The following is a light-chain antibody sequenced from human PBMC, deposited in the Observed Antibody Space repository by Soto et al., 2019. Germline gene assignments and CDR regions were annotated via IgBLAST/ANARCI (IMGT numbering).Light chain of an antibody. CDR1: QSVSSSY. Sequence: EIVLTQSPGTLSLSPGERATLSCRASQSVSSSYLASYQQKPGQAPRLLIYGASSRATGIPDRFSGSGSGTDFTLAISSLQSEDFAVYHCQQYNNWALFPLGPGTKVDIK. CDR3: QQYNNWALFP. CDR2: GAS. V-gene: IGKV3-20*01. J-gene: IGKJ3*01.